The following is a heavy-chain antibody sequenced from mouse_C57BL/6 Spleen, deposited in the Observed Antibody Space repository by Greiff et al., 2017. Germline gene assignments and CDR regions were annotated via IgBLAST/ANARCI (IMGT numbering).Heavy chain of an antibody. Sequence: QVQLQQPGAELVKPGASVKRSCKASAYTFPSYWMHWVKQRPGRGLEWIGRIDPNSGGTKYNEKFKSKATLTVDKPSSTAYMQLSSLTSEDSAVYYCAREPLITTAVDYWGQGTTLTVSS. CDR1: AYTFPSYW. D-gene: IGHD1-1*01. J-gene: IGHJ2*01. CDR2: IDPNSGGT. CDR3: AREPLITTAVDY. V-gene: IGHV1-72*01.